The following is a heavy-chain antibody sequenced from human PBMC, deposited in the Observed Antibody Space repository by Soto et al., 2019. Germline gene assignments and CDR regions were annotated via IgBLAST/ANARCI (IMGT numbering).Heavy chain of an antibody. Sequence: QVQLVDSGGGVVQPGRSLRLSCAASGFTFSSYGMHWVRQAPDKGLEWVAVIWYDGSYNSYADSVKGRFTISRDNSKNTVHLQMNSLRAEATAVYYCARVRGYDYYDMDVWGQGTSVTVSS. D-gene: IGHD6-25*01. CDR2: IWYDGSYN. CDR3: ARVRGYDYYDMDV. V-gene: IGHV3-33*01. CDR1: GFTFSSYG. J-gene: IGHJ6*02.